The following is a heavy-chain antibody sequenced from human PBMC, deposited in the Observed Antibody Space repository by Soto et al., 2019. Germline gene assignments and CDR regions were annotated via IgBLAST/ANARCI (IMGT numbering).Heavy chain of an antibody. CDR1: GFTFSSYW. V-gene: IGHV3-74*01. CDR2: INSDGSSA. J-gene: IGHJ6*02. CDR3: AIAPRYGMDV. Sequence: EVQLVESGGGLVQPGGSLRLSCAASGFTFSSYWMNWVRQAPGNGLVWLSRINSDGSSATYADSVKGRFTISRDKAKSTLYLQMNSLRAEDTAMYYCAIAPRYGMDVWGQGITVTVSS.